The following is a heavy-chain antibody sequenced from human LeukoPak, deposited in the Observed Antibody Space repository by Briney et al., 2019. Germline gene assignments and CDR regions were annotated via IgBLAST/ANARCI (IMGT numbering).Heavy chain of an antibody. CDR1: GGTFSSYA. Sequence: SVEVSCKASGGTFSSYAISWVRQAPGQGLEWMGRIIPIFGTANYAHKFQGRVTITTDESTSTAYMTLSSLRSEDTVVYYCARSLADYYDSSGYPYYFDYWGQGTLVTVSS. CDR3: ARSLADYYDSSGYPYYFDY. J-gene: IGHJ4*02. D-gene: IGHD3-22*01. CDR2: IIPIFGTA. V-gene: IGHV1-69*05.